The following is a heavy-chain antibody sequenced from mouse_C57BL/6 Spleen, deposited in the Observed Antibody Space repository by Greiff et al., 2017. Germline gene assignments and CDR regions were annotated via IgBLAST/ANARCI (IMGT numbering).Heavy chain of an antibody. CDR2: ISYDGSN. J-gene: IGHJ1*03. CDR3: ARAPYYYGSSWYFDV. D-gene: IGHD1-1*01. CDR1: GYSITSGYY. V-gene: IGHV3-6*01. Sequence: EVKLQESGPGLVKPSQSLSLTCSVTGYSITSGYYWNWIRQFPGNKLELMGYISYDGSNNYNPSLKNRISITRDTSKNQFFLKLNSVTTEDTATYYCARAPYYYGSSWYFDVWGTGTTVTVSS.